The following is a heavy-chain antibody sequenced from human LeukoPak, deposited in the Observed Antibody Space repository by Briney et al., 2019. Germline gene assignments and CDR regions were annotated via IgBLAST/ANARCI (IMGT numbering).Heavy chain of an antibody. CDR3: ARSNYGDYSYYYMDV. Sequence: SVKVSCKASGGTFSSYAISWVRRAPGQGLEWMGGIIPIFGTANYAQKFQGRVTITTDESTSTAYMELSSLRSEDTAVYYCARSNYGDYSYYYMDVWGKGTTVTVSS. CDR1: GGTFSSYA. CDR2: IIPIFGTA. D-gene: IGHD4-17*01. V-gene: IGHV1-69*05. J-gene: IGHJ6*03.